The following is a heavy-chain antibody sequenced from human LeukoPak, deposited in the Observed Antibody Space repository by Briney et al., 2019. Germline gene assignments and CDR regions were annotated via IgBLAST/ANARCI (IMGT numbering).Heavy chain of an antibody. J-gene: IGHJ4*02. CDR3: ARDESITWDPPFDY. Sequence: SETLSLTCTVSSGSISGFYWSWIRQPAGKGLERIGRKTTSGSTHYNPSLRSRITMSLDTSTNQFSLRLSAVTAADTAVYYCARDESITWDPPFDYWGPGILVTVSS. V-gene: IGHV4-4*07. CDR1: SGSISGFY. CDR2: KTTSGST. D-gene: IGHD3-3*02.